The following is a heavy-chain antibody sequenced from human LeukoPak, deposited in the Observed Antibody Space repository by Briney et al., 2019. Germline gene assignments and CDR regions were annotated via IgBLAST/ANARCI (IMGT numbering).Heavy chain of an antibody. CDR3: AKEGDSDAFDY. CDR2: IYSGGST. Sequence: GGSLRLSCAASGFTVSSNYMSWVRQAPGKGLEWVSVIYSGGSTYYADSVKGRFTISRDNSKNTLYLQMNSLRAEDTAVYYCAKEGDSDAFDYWGQGTLVTVSS. CDR1: GFTVSSNY. V-gene: IGHV3-66*01. J-gene: IGHJ4*02. D-gene: IGHD2-21*02.